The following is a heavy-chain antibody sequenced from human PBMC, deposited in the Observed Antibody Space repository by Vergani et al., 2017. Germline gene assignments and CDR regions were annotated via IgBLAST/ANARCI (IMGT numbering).Heavy chain of an antibody. J-gene: IGHJ4*02. D-gene: IGHD3-22*01. CDR2: ISAYNGNT. Sequence: QVQLVQSGAEVKKPGASVKVSCKASGYTFTSYYMHWVRQAPGQGLEWMGWISAYNGNTNYAQKLQGRVTMTTDTSTSTAYMELRSLRSDDTAVYYCARDQKTYYYDSSGYYYWGQGTLVTVSS. V-gene: IGHV1-18*04. CDR1: GYTFTSYY. CDR3: ARDQKTYYYDSSGYYY.